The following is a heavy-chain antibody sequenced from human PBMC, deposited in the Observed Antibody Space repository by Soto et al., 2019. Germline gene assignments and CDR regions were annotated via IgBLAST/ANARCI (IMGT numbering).Heavy chain of an antibody. J-gene: IGHJ5*02. CDR2: INHSGST. D-gene: IGHD5-18*01. CDR3: ASERRGYSYVTNWFDP. Sequence: QVQLQQWGAGLLKPSETLSLTCAVYGGSFSGYYWSWIRQPPGKGLEWIGEINHSGSTNYNPSLKSRVTISVDTSKNQFSLKLSSVTAADTAVYYCASERRGYSYVTNWFDPWGQGTLVTVSS. CDR1: GGSFSGYY. V-gene: IGHV4-34*01.